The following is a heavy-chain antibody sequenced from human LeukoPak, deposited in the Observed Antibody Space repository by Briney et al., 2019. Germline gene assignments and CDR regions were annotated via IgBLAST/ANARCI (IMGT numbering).Heavy chain of an antibody. CDR3: ARHDGGYGPFDY. CDR2: IYGGGTT. CDR1: GFTVSSNS. Sequence: QPGGSLRLSCAVSGFTVSSNSMNWVRQAPGKGLEWVSIIYGGGTTYYADSVKGRFTISRDNSKNTLYLHINSLRVEDTAVYFCARHDGGYGPFDYWGQGTPITVS. V-gene: IGHV3-53*01. J-gene: IGHJ4*02. D-gene: IGHD5-12*01.